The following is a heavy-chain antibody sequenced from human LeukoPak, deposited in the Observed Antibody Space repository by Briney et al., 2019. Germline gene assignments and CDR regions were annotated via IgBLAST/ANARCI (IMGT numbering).Heavy chain of an antibody. J-gene: IGHJ3*02. D-gene: IGHD6-13*01. CDR1: GFTVSSNY. V-gene: IGHV3-66*01. CDR3: ARATLIAAAGPYYDAFDI. CDR2: IYSGGST. Sequence: GGSLRLSCAASGFTVSSNYMSWVRQAPGKGLEWVSVIYSGGSTYYADSVKGRFTISRDNSKNTLYLQMSSLRAEDTAVYYCARATLIAAAGPYYDAFDIWGQGTMVTVSS.